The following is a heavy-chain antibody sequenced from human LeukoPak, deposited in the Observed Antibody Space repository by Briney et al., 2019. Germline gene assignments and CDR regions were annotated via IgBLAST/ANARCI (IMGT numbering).Heavy chain of an antibody. D-gene: IGHD3-10*01. V-gene: IGHV3-21*01. CDR3: ARENLASYSAMARGYGMDV. Sequence: GGSLRLSCAASGFTFSSHSMSWVRRAPGKGLEWVSSISGSSSYIYYADSVKGRSTISRDNSKNSLYLQMNSLRAEDTAVYYCARENLASYSAMARGYGMDVWGRGTRVTVSS. CDR1: GFTFSSHS. CDR2: ISGSSSYI. J-gene: IGHJ6*02.